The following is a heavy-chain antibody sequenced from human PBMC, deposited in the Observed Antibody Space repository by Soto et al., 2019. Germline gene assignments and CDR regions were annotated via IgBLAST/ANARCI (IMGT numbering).Heavy chain of an antibody. Sequence: VGSLRLSCAASGFTFYNFALGWVRQAPGKGLEWVSAITDSGGSTYYADSVKGRFTISRDNSKNTLYLQMNSLRAEDTAVYYCAKDATRNSGWYQFDYWGQGSLVTVSS. CDR2: ITDSGGST. CDR3: AKDATRNSGWYQFDY. V-gene: IGHV3-23*01. CDR1: GFTFYNFA. J-gene: IGHJ4*02. D-gene: IGHD6-19*01.